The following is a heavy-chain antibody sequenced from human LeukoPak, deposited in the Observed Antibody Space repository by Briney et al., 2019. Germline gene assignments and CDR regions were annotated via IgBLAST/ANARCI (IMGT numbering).Heavy chain of an antibody. J-gene: IGHJ4*02. D-gene: IGHD3-10*01. CDR1: GYIFTNYR. V-gene: IGHV5-51*01. CDR2: IYPADSDT. CDR3: ARAEYFASESFPAHY. Sequence: GGSLKISCKGSGYIFTNYRIGWVRQMPGKGLEWMGIIYPADSDTRYSPSFQGQVTISVDKSINTAYLQWSSLKASDTAIYYCARAEYFASESFPAHYWGQGSLVTVSS.